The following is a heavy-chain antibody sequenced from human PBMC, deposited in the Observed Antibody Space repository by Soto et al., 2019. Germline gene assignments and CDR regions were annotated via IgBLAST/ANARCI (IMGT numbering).Heavy chain of an antibody. CDR1: GGSISSSSYY. CDR3: ARSNCSGGSCYSSAFWYYYYGMDV. V-gene: IGHV4-39*01. J-gene: IGHJ6*02. D-gene: IGHD2-15*01. Sequence: SETLSLTCTVPGGSISSSSYYWGWIRQPPGKGLDWIGSIYYSGSTYYNPSVKSRVTISVDTSKNQFSLKLSSVTAADTAVYYCARSNCSGGSCYSSAFWYYYYGMDVWGQGTTVT. CDR2: IYYSGST.